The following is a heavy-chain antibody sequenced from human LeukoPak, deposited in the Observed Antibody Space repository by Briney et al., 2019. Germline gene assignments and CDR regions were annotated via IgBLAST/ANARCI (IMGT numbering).Heavy chain of an antibody. D-gene: IGHD6-6*01. CDR3: ARGRSSSYYFDY. V-gene: IGHV4-61*01. CDR2: IYYSGST. Sequence: SETLSLTCTVSGGSVSSGNYYWSWIRQPPWKGLEWIGYIYYSGSTNYNPSLKSRVTISVDTSKNRFSLKLSSVTAADTAVYYCARGRSSSYYFDYWGQGTLATVSS. J-gene: IGHJ4*02. CDR1: GGSVSSGNYY.